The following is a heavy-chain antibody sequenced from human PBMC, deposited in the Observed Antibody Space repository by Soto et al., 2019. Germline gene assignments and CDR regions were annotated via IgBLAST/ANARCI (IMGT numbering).Heavy chain of an antibody. V-gene: IGHV4-39*01. D-gene: IGHD6-13*01. CDR2: IYYSGST. CDR3: AHSPGIAAAGTSGGVDY. CDR1: GGSISSSSYY. J-gene: IGHJ4*02. Sequence: QLQLQESGPGLVKPSETLSLTCTVSGGSISSSSYYWGWIRQPPGKGLEWIGSIYYSGSTYYNPSLEGRVTIPVDTSKNQFSLKLSSVTAADTAVYYCAHSPGIAAAGTSGGVDYWGQGTLVTVSS.